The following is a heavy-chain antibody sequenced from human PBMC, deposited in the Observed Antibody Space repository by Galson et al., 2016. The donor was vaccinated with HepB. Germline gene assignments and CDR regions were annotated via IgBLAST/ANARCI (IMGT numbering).Heavy chain of an antibody. CDR2: IYKDGRK. CDR1: GFTVSSHY. CDR3: ARDNGDFWSGYTDGLFDY. V-gene: IGHV3-53*01. Sequence: SLRLSCAASGFTVSSHYMSWVRQAPGKGLEWVSFIYKDGRKQYADSVKGLCTISRDNAKNSLYQQMNSLRAEDTAVYYCARDNGDFWSGYTDGLFDYWGQGTLVTVSS. J-gene: IGHJ4*02. D-gene: IGHD3-3*01.